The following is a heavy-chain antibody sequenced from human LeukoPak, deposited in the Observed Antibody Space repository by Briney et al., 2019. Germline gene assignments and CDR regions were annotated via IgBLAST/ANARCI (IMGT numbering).Heavy chain of an antibody. Sequence: GASVKVSCETSGNTFTDYYLHWVRQAPGQGLEWVGWINTNSGGTRYAQKFQGRVTMTRDTSISTAYLELSGLTSDDTAVYYCARGYPNYYGPWGQGTTVTVSS. D-gene: IGHD3-10*01. CDR3: ARGYPNYYGP. CDR1: GNTFTDYY. J-gene: IGHJ3*01. CDR2: INTNSGGT. V-gene: IGHV1-2*02.